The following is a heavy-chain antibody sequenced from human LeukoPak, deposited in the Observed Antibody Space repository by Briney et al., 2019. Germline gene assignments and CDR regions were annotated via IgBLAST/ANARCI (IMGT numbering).Heavy chain of an antibody. CDR2: IWYDGSNK. D-gene: IGHD3-22*01. J-gene: IGHJ4*02. Sequence: GGSLRLSCAASGFTFGSYGMHWVRQAPGKGLEWVAVIWYDGSNKYYADSVKGRFTISRDNSKNTLYLQMNSLRAEDTAVYYCARDITDDNSGYYDYWGQGTLVTVSS. V-gene: IGHV3-33*01. CDR1: GFTFGSYG. CDR3: ARDITDDNSGYYDY.